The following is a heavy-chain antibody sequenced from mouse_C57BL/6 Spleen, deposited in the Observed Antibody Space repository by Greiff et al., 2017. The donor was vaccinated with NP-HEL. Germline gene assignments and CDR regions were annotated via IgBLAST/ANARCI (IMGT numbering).Heavy chain of an antibody. CDR1: GFTFSDYG. CDR2: ISSGSSTI. CDR3: ARGDGYWYFDV. V-gene: IGHV5-17*01. J-gene: IGHJ1*03. D-gene: IGHD2-3*01. Sequence: EVKLMESGGGLVKPGGSLKLSCAASGFTFSDYGMHWVRQAPEKGLEWVAYISSGSSTIYYADTVKGRFTISRDNAKNTLFLQMTSLRSEDTAMYYCARGDGYWYFDVWGTGTTVTVSS.